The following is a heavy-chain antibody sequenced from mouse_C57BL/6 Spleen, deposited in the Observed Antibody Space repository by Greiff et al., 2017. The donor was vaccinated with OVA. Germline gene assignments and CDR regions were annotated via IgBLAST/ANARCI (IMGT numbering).Heavy chain of an antibody. CDR3: ARGYYGSSYPWFAY. CDR1: GYTFTSYW. CDR2: IHPNSGST. D-gene: IGHD1-1*01. J-gene: IGHJ3*01. Sequence: QVQLQQPGAELVKPGASVKLSCKASGYTFTSYWMHWVKQRPGQGLEWIGMIHPNSGSTNYNEKFKSKATLTVDKSSSTAYMKLSSLTSEDSAVYYCARGYYGSSYPWFAYWGQGTLVTVSA. V-gene: IGHV1-64*01.